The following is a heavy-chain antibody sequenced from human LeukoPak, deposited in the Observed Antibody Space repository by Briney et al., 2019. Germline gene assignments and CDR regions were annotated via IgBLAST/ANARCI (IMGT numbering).Heavy chain of an antibody. V-gene: IGHV3-33*01. D-gene: IGHD3-22*01. CDR3: ARTHYDGGGYYKFDS. Sequence: SGTSLRLSCAASGFTFSGYGMHWVRQAPGKGLEWVAIIWSGGTNKYYADSVKGRFTISRDNSKNTLYLQMDSLRAEDTALYYCARTHYDGGGYYKFDSWGQGTLVTVSS. J-gene: IGHJ4*02. CDR2: IWSGGTNK. CDR1: GFTFSGYG.